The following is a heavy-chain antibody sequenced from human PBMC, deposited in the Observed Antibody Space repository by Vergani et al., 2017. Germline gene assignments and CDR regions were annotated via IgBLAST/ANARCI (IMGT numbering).Heavy chain of an antibody. Sequence: QVHLVESGGGVVQPGRFLRLSCVVSGCTSSYYGMHWVRQAPGKGLEWVAVISYDGTQKYYADSVKGRFTISRDNSKSTLYLQMNSLRTEDTAVYYCATKSCGTPGCQIGYFREWGQGTLVTVSS. CDR2: ISYDGTQK. J-gene: IGHJ1*01. V-gene: IGHV3-30*03. CDR3: ATKSCGTPGCQIGYFRE. CDR1: GCTSSYYG. D-gene: IGHD1-1*01.